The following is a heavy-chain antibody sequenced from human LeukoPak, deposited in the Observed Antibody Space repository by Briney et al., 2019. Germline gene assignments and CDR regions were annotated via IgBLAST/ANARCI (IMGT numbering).Heavy chain of an antibody. Sequence: GGSLRLSCAASGFTFSSSAMTWVRQAPGQGLEWVATVRGDGDNTDYADSVKGRFTISRDNSKSTLFLQMNSLRAEDTAVYFCAKLGRQIVVGSNFYFDYWGQGSLVTVAS. CDR1: GFTFSSSA. J-gene: IGHJ4*02. V-gene: IGHV3-23*01. CDR2: VRGDGDNT. D-gene: IGHD2-15*01. CDR3: AKLGRQIVVGSNFYFDY.